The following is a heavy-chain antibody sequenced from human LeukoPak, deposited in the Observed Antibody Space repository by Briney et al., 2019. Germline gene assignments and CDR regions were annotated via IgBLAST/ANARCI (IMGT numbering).Heavy chain of an antibody. Sequence: ASVKVSCKASGYTFTGYYMHWVRQAPGQGLEWMGWINPNSGGTNYAQNFQGRVTMTRDTSINTAYMELSRVRSDDTAVYYCARLQYYDRSGKPADAFDIWGQGTMVTVSS. D-gene: IGHD3-22*01. V-gene: IGHV1-2*02. CDR3: ARLQYYDRSGKPADAFDI. J-gene: IGHJ3*02. CDR1: GYTFTGYY. CDR2: INPNSGGT.